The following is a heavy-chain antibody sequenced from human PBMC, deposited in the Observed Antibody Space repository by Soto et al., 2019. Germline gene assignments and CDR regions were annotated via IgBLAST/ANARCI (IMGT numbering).Heavy chain of an antibody. D-gene: IGHD3-22*01. Sequence: GGSLRLSCAASGFTFSSYAMSWVRQAPGKGLEWVSAISGSGGSTYYADSVKGRFTISRDNSKNTLYLQMNSLRAEDTAVYYCVKWHWDYDSSAPDANFDYWGQGTLVTVSS. J-gene: IGHJ4*02. CDR3: VKWHWDYDSSAPDANFDY. CDR1: GFTFSSYA. V-gene: IGHV3-23*01. CDR2: ISGSGGST.